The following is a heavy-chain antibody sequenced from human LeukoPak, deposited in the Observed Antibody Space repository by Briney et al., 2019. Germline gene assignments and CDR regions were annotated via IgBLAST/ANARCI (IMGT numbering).Heavy chain of an antibody. Sequence: ATVKVSCKASGGTSSSYAISWARQAPGHGLEWMGGIIPIFGTANYAQKFQGRVTITADESTSTAYMELSSLRSEDTAVYYCARDGAPGGSYYVGDDAFDIWGQGTMVTVSS. CDR2: IIPIFGTA. J-gene: IGHJ3*02. V-gene: IGHV1-69*01. D-gene: IGHD1-26*01. CDR1: GGTSSSYA. CDR3: ARDGAPGGSYYVGDDAFDI.